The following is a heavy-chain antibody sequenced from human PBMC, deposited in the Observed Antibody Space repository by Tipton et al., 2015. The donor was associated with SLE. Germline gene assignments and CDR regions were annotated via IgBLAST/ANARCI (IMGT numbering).Heavy chain of an antibody. J-gene: IGHJ4*02. V-gene: IGHV4-59*01. CDR2: IYYSGST. Sequence: TLSLTCAVSGGPFNGYYWSWIRQPPGKGLEWIGYIYYSGSTNYNPSLKRRVTMSVDTSKNQFSLKLISVTAADTAVYYCARDSGRRYCSGGSCPFEFWGQGTLVTVSS. CDR1: GGPFNGYY. CDR3: ARDSGRRYCSGGSCPFEF. D-gene: IGHD2-15*01.